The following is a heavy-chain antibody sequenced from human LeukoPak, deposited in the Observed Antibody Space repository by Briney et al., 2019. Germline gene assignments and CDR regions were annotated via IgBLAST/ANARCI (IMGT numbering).Heavy chain of an antibody. J-gene: IGHJ4*02. V-gene: IGHV3-66*01. CDR3: ARTYYYDSSGPAD. Sequence: PGGSLRLSCAASGFTVSSNYMSWVRQAPGKGLEWVSVIYSGGSTYYADSVKGRFTISRDNSKNTLYLQMNSLRAEDTAVYYCARTYYYDSSGPADWGQGTLVTVSS. D-gene: IGHD3-22*01. CDR1: GFTVSSNY. CDR2: IYSGGST.